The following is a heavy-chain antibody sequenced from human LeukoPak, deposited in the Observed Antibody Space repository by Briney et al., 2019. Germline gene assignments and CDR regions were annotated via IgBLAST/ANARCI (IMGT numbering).Heavy chain of an antibody. D-gene: IGHD2-2*01. CDR2: IIPIFGTA. V-gene: IGHV1-69*05. CDR1: GGTFSSYA. J-gene: IGHJ6*03. Sequence: SVKVFCKASGGTFSSYAISWVRQAPGQGLEWMGGIIPIFGTANYAQKFQGRVTITTDESTSTAYMELSSLRSEDTAVYYCAVGPIVVVPAAISGYYYYMDVWGKGTTVTVSS. CDR3: AVGPIVVVPAAISGYYYYMDV.